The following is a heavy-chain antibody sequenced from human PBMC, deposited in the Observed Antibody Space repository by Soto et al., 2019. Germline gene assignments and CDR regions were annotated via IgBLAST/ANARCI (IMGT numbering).Heavy chain of an antibody. J-gene: IGHJ4*02. CDR2: MSYDGSNK. D-gene: IGHD2-15*01. Sequence: QVQLVESGGGVVQPGRSLRLSCAASGFTFGSYAMHWVRQAPGKGLEWVAVMSYDGSNKYYADSVKGRFTISRDNSKNTLYLQMNSLRAEDTAVYYCARFKGCSGGSCYPYFDYWGQGTLVTVSS. CDR1: GFTFGSYA. CDR3: ARFKGCSGGSCYPYFDY. V-gene: IGHV3-30-3*01.